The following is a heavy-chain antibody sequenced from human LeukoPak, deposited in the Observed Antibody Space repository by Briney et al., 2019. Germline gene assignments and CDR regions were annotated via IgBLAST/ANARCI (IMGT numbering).Heavy chain of an antibody. J-gene: IGHJ4*02. CDR1: GFTFSSYG. D-gene: IGHD2-15*01. V-gene: IGHV3-23*01. CDR3: AKGQPQTLLQIFDY. CDR2: ISGSGGST. Sequence: HPGGSLRLSCAASGFTFSSYGMHWVRQAPGKGLEWVSAISGSGGSTYYADSVKGRFTISRDNSKNTLYLQMNSLRAEDTAVYYCAKGQPQTLLQIFDYWGQGTLVTVSS.